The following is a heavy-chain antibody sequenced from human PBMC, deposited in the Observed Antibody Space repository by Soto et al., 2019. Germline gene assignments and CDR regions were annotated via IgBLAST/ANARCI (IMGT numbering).Heavy chain of an antibody. Sequence: AGGSLRLSCAASGFTFSSYAMSWVRQAPGKGLEWVSAISGSGGSTYYADSVKGRFTISRDNSKNTLYLQMNSLRAEDTAVYYCAKANYYDSSGYYSGPHAFDIWGQGTMVTVSS. V-gene: IGHV3-23*01. CDR2: ISGSGGST. CDR3: AKANYYDSSGYYSGPHAFDI. CDR1: GFTFSSYA. J-gene: IGHJ3*02. D-gene: IGHD3-22*01.